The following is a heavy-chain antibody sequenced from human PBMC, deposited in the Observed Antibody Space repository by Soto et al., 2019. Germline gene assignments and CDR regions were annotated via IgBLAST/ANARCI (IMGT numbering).Heavy chain of an antibody. CDR2: IYYSGST. D-gene: IGHD4-17*01. Sequence: SETLSLTCTVSGGSISSSSYYWGWIRQPPGKGLEWIGSIYYSGSTYYNPSLKSRVTISVDTSKNQFSLKLSSVTAADTAVYYCARRNYGYYYYYMDVSGKGTTVTVSS. V-gene: IGHV4-39*01. J-gene: IGHJ6*03. CDR3: ARRNYGYYYYYMDV. CDR1: GGSISSSSYY.